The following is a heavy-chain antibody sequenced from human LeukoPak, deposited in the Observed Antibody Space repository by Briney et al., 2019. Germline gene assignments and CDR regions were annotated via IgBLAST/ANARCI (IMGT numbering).Heavy chain of an antibody. V-gene: IGHV3-11*01. J-gene: IGHJ4*02. CDR2: ISSDGTTI. Sequence: GGSLRLSCAASGFTFSDYYMSWILQAPGKGLEWLSYISSDGTTIQYADSVKGRFTISRDNAKNSLYLQMNSLRAEDTAGYYCAREERLRWTAYWGQGTLVTVSS. CDR3: AREERLRWTAY. CDR1: GFTFSDYY. D-gene: IGHD4-23*01.